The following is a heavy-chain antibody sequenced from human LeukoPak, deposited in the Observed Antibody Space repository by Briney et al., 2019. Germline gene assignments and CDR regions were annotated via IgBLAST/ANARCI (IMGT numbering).Heavy chain of an antibody. CDR2: LSPNVGTA. V-gene: IGHV1-69*05. CDR3: ARGRLGFKYSSAPLGSSWLDY. J-gene: IGHJ4*02. D-gene: IGHD6-25*01. Sequence: SVKLSCNASGVTFTSYAISWVRQAPGQGLEWMGGLSPNVGTAIYAQKFQGRVTITTDESTSTAYIELSSLRSEDTAVYYCARGRLGFKYSSAPLGSSWLDYWGQGTLVTVSS. CDR1: GVTFTSYA.